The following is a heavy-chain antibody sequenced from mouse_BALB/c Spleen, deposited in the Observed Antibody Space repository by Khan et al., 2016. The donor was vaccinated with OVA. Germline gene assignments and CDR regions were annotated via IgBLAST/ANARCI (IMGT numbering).Heavy chain of an antibody. J-gene: IGHJ4*01. CDR2: IDPVDGST. CDR3: AREGVRGVALDY. Sequence: QVQLQQSGPELVKPGALVKISCKASGYTFTAYDINRVKQRPGPGLGWIGCIDPVDGSTTDNENFKDKASLTADKSSNTAYMQLSRRTAEKSAVYLCAREGVRGVALDYWGQGTSVSVSS. D-gene: IGHD1-1*01. CDR1: GYTFTAYD. V-gene: IGHV1S56*01.